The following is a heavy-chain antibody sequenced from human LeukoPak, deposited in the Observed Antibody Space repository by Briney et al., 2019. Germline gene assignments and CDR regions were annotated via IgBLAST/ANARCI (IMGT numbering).Heavy chain of an antibody. CDR1: GGTFSSYA. V-gene: IGHV1-69*01. CDR2: IIPIFGTA. CDR3: ARESKPPIAARPGNWFDP. Sequence: SVKVSCKASGGTFSSYAISWVRQAPGQGLEWMGGIIPIFGTANYAQKFQGRVTITADESTSTAYMELSSLRSEDTAVYYCARESKPPIAARPGNWFDPWGQGTLVTVSS. D-gene: IGHD6-6*01. J-gene: IGHJ5*02.